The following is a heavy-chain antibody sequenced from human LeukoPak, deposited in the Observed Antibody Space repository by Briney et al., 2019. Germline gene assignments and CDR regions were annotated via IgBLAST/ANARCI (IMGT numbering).Heavy chain of an antibody. D-gene: IGHD3-22*01. CDR3: ARRAYDSSGYYMDRAFDI. CDR1: GYSFTSYW. Sequence: GESLKISRKGSGYSFTSYWIGWVRQMPGKGLEWMGIIYPGDPDTRYSPSFQGQVTISADKSISTAYLQWSSLKASDTAMYYCARRAYDSSGYYMDRAFDIWGQGTMVTVSS. V-gene: IGHV5-51*01. J-gene: IGHJ3*02. CDR2: IYPGDPDT.